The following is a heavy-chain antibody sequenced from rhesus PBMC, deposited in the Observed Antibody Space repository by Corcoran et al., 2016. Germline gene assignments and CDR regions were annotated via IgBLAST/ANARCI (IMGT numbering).Heavy chain of an antibody. Sequence: QVQLQESGPGLVKPSETLSLTCAVSGYSISSGYGWGWIRQPPGKGLEWIGQIYGGSGSTYYNPSLKSRVTVSKDTSKNQFSLKLSSVTAADTAVYYCARDSGSYFDYWGQGVLVTVSS. CDR2: IYGGSGST. CDR3: ARDSGSYFDY. CDR1: GYSISSGYG. D-gene: IGHD3-16*01. J-gene: IGHJ4*01. V-gene: IGHV4-127*01.